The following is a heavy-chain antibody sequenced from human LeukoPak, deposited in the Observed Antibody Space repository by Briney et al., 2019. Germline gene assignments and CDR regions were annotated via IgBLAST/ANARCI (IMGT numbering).Heavy chain of an antibody. J-gene: IGHJ6*02. CDR2: IHNSGRT. Sequence: SETLSLTCTVSGASIRNYYWIWIRQPPGKGLEWIGYIHNSGRTNSNPSLKSRLTISVDTSKNQFSLRLTSVTAADPAVYYCARSPSYSSGWQYYGMDVWGQGTTVTVPS. CDR1: GASIRNYY. V-gene: IGHV4-59*08. D-gene: IGHD6-19*01. CDR3: ARSPSYSSGWQYYGMDV.